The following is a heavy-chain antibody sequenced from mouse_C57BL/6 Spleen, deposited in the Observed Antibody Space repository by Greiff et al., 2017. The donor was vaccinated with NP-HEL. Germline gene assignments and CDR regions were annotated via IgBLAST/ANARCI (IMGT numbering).Heavy chain of an antibody. CDR2: ISSGSSTI. CDR1: GFTFSDYG. J-gene: IGHJ4*01. Sequence: VQLKESGGGLVKPGGSLKLSCAASGFTFSDYGMHWVRQAPEKGLEWVAYISSGSSTIYYADTVKGRFTISRDNAKNTLCLQMTSLRSEDTAMYYCARDGNYGRVDYWGQGTSVTVSS. V-gene: IGHV5-17*01. CDR3: ARDGNYGRVDY. D-gene: IGHD2-1*01.